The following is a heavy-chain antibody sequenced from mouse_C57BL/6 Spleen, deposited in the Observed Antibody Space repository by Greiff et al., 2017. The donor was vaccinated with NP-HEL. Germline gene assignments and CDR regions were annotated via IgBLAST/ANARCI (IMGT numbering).Heavy chain of an antibody. J-gene: IGHJ4*01. V-gene: IGHV5-17*01. CDR1: GFTFSDYG. D-gene: IGHD2-5*01. CDR3: ARHYSNLGYYAMDY. Sequence: EVKVVESGGGLVKPGGSLKLSCAASGFTFSDYGMHWVRQAPEKGLEWVAYISSGSSTIYYADTVKGRFTISRDNAKNTLFLQMTSLRSEDTAMYYFARHYSNLGYYAMDYWGQGTSVTVSS. CDR2: ISSGSSTI.